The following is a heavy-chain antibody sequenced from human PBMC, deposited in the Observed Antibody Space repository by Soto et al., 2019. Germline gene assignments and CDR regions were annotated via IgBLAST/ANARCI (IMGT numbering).Heavy chain of an antibody. D-gene: IGHD3-22*01. Sequence: GASVKVSCKASGYTFTNYGVSWVRQAPGQGLDWMGWISAYNRNTNYAQKLQGRVTMTTDTSTSTAYMELRSLRSDDTAAYYCARDKGSSGPYYFDYWGQGTLVTVSS. CDR1: GYTFTNYG. J-gene: IGHJ4*02. V-gene: IGHV1-18*01. CDR2: ISAYNRNT. CDR3: ARDKGSSGPYYFDY.